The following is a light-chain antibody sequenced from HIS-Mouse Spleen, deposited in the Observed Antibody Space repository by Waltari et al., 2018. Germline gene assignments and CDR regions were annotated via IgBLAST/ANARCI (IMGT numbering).Light chain of an antibody. CDR2: GKN. Sequence: SSELTQDPAVSVALGQTVRITCQGDSLRSYYASWYQQKPGQAPLLVIYGKNNRPSVIPDRFSGSRSGNTGSLTITGAQAEEEADYYCNSRDSSGNHVVFGGGTKLTVL. J-gene: IGLJ2*01. V-gene: IGLV3-19*01. CDR3: NSRDSSGNHVV. CDR1: SLRSYY.